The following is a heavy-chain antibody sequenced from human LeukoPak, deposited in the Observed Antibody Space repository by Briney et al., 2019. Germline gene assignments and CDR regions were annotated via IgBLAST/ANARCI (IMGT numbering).Heavy chain of an antibody. D-gene: IGHD2/OR15-2a*01. CDR3: ARDTYYCNSSAFYHYYYGMDV. CDR2: IESDGSRT. CDR1: GFTFSNCW. Sequence: PGGSLRLSCAASGFTFSNCWMHWVRQAPGKGLEWVSRIESDGSRTRYADSVKGRFTISRDNAKNTLYLQMNSLSAEDTAVYYCARDTYYCNSSAFYHYYYGMDVWGQGTTVTVSS. J-gene: IGHJ6*02. V-gene: IGHV3-74*01.